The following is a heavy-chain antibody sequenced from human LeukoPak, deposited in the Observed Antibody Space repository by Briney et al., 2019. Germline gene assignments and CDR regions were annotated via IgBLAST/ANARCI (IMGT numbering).Heavy chain of an antibody. Sequence: SETLSLTCTVSGASIRSYYWSWIRQPPGKGLEWIGYIYYSGSTNYNPSLKSRVTISVVTSKNQFSLKLSSVTAADTAVYYCARHPYCSSATCYAFFDYWGQGTLVTVSS. V-gene: IGHV4-59*08. CDR1: GASIRSYY. CDR3: ARHPYCSSATCYAFFDY. J-gene: IGHJ4*02. D-gene: IGHD2-2*01. CDR2: IYYSGST.